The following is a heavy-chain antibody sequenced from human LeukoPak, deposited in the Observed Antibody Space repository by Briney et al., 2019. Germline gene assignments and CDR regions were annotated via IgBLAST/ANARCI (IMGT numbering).Heavy chain of an antibody. V-gene: IGHV3-23*01. CDR1: GFILRNYA. Sequence: GGSLRLSCAASGFILRNYAMSWVRQAPGKGLEWVAAITGSGDTTYYADSVKGRLTISRDNSKNTLYVEVNTLRAEDTAIYYCAMWADYDILTGYYVSDFWGQGTLVTVSS. CDR2: ITGSGDTT. J-gene: IGHJ4*02. D-gene: IGHD3-9*01. CDR3: AMWADYDILTGYYVSDF.